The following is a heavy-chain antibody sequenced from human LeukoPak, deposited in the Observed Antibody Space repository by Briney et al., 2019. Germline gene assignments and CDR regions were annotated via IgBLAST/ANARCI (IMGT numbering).Heavy chain of an antibody. CDR2: IRYDGSNK. CDR3: AKDYRDWGSHFDY. J-gene: IGHJ4*02. Sequence: PGGSLRLSCAASGFTFSSYGMHWVRQAPGKGLEWVAFIRYDGSNKYYADSVKGRFTISRDNSKNTLYLQMNNLRAEDTAVYYCAKDYRDWGSHFDYWGQGTLVTVSS. D-gene: IGHD7-27*01. CDR1: GFTFSSYG. V-gene: IGHV3-30*02.